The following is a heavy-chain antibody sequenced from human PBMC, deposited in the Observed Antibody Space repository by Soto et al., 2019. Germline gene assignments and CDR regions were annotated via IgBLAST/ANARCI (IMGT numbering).Heavy chain of an antibody. CDR2: IYSDNNT. V-gene: IGHV3-53*02. CDR3: ARHYSAMGV. Sequence: EVQLVETGGDLNQPGGSLRLSCAASGFTVSSDSMTWVRQAPGKGLEWISIIYSDNNTDYADSVKGRFSISRDTSKNILYLLMNSLRAEDTAEYYCARHYSAMGVWGQGPRSPSP. CDR1: GFTVSSDS. J-gene: IGHJ6*02.